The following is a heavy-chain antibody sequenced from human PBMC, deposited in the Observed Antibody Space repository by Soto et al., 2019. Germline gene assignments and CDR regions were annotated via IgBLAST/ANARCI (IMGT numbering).Heavy chain of an antibody. D-gene: IGHD5-12*01. CDR3: ARLLYGDGYPDSVLDY. J-gene: IGHJ4*02. CDR1: GYRFTSYW. V-gene: IGHV5-51*01. Sequence: GESLKISCKGSGYRFTSYWIGWVRQMPGKGLEWMAIIYPGDSDTRYSPSFQGQVTISADKSISTAYLQWSSLKASDTAMYYCARLLYGDGYPDSVLDYWGQGTLVTVSS. CDR2: IYPGDSDT.